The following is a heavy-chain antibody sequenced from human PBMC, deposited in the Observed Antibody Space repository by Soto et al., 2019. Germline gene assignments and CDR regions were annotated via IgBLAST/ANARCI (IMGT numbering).Heavy chain of an antibody. D-gene: IGHD1-7*01. J-gene: IGHJ6*02. CDR1: GFSFSDYY. Sequence: QVQLVESGGGLVQPGGSLRLSCAASGFSFSDYYMKWIRQAPGKGLERVSYISSSGGTIYLADSVKGRFTISRDNTKNSLYLQMNSLRAEDTVVYYCAGGSTTFRGMDVWGQGTTVIVSS. CDR3: AGGSTTFRGMDV. CDR2: ISSSGGTI. V-gene: IGHV3-11*01.